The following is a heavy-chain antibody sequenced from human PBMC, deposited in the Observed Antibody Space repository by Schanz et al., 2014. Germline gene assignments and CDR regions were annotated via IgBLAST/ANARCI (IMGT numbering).Heavy chain of an antibody. CDR3: AREGTVIRGLSGWFDP. CDR2: INPNSGGT. Sequence: QVQLVQSGAEVKKPGASVKVSCKSSGYTFTDYHIHWVRQAPGQGLEYMGRINPNSGGTNFAQKFQGRVTMTRDTSIGTVYMELSRLRSDDTAVYYCAREGTVIRGLSGWFDPWGQGTLVTVSS. J-gene: IGHJ5*02. CDR1: GYTFTDYH. D-gene: IGHD3-10*01. V-gene: IGHV1-2*06.